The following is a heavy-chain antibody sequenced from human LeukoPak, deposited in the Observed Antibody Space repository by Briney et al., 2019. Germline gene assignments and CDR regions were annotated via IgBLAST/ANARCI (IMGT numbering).Heavy chain of an antibody. Sequence: SETLSLTCTVSGGSISSYYWSWIRQPPGKGLEWIGYIYYSGSTYYNPSLKSRVTISVDRSKNQFSLKLSSVTAADTAVYYCARGGTHDYGDYFDYWGQGTLVTVSS. CDR2: IYYSGST. D-gene: IGHD4-17*01. V-gene: IGHV4-59*12. CDR1: GGSISSYY. CDR3: ARGGTHDYGDYFDY. J-gene: IGHJ4*02.